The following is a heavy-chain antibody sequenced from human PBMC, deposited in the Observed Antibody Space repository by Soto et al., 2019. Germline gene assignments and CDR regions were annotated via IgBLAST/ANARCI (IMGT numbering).Heavy chain of an antibody. CDR3: ARVRGIAAAGPGPYYYYGMDV. J-gene: IGHJ6*02. CDR2: IWYDGSNK. V-gene: IGHV3-33*01. Sequence: PGGSLRLSCAASGFTFSSYGMHWVRQAPGKGLEWVAVIWYDGSNKYYADSVKGRFTISRDNSKNTLYLQMNSLGAEDTAVYYCARVRGIAAAGPGPYYYYGMDVWGQGTTVTVSS. CDR1: GFTFSSYG. D-gene: IGHD6-13*01.